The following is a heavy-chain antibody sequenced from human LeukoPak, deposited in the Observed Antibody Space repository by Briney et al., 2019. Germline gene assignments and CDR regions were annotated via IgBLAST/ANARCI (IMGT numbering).Heavy chain of an antibody. CDR2: IYHSGST. V-gene: IGHV4-30-2*01. CDR1: GGSISSGGYS. CDR3: ARAINYYDSSGYLYYYYGMDV. Sequence: SETLSLTCAVSGGSISSGGYSWSWIRQPPGKGLEWIGYIYHSGSTYYNPSLKSRVTISVDRSKNQFSLKLSSVTAADTAVYYCARAINYYDSSGYLYYYYGMDVWGQGTTVTVSS. J-gene: IGHJ6*02. D-gene: IGHD3-22*01.